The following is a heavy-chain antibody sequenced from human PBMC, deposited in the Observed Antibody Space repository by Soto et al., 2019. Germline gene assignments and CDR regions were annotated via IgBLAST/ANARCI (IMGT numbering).Heavy chain of an antibody. V-gene: IGHV1-18*01. J-gene: IGHJ4*02. D-gene: IGHD4-17*01. CDR3: AREGTTLYYFDY. Sequence: ASVKVSCKASGYTFTSSVISWVRQAPGQGLEWMGWISAYNGNTNYAQKLQGRVTMTTDTSTTTAYMELRNLRSDDTAVYYCAREGTTLYYFDYWGQGTLVTVSS. CDR2: ISAYNGNT. CDR1: GYTFTSSV.